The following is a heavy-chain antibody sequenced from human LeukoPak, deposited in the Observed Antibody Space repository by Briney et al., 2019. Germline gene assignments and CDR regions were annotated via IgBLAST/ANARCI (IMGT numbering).Heavy chain of an antibody. D-gene: IGHD2-8*01. Sequence: SVKVSCKASGGTFSSYAISWVRQAPGQGLEWMGGIIPIFGTADYAQKFQGRVTITADESTSTAYMELSSLRSEDTAVYYCARNLGYCTNGVCYTLDYWGQGTLVTVSS. CDR1: GGTFSSYA. CDR2: IIPIFGTA. J-gene: IGHJ4*02. CDR3: ARNLGYCTNGVCYTLDY. V-gene: IGHV1-69*01.